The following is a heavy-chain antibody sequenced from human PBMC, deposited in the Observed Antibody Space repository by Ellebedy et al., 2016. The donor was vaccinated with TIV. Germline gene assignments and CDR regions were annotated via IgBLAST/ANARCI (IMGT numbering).Heavy chain of an antibody. Sequence: PGGSLRLSCAASVVSGFTFSNHPMSWVRQAPGKGLEWVSALTGGSEDTFYADSVKGRFIISRDNSKNTLYLQMNSLRAEDTAVYYCAKVTWIGGKYNSWGQGTLVTVSS. D-gene: IGHD5-24*01. J-gene: IGHJ4*02. CDR2: LTGGSEDT. V-gene: IGHV3-23*01. CDR3: AKVTWIGGKYNS. CDR1: VVSGFTFSNHP.